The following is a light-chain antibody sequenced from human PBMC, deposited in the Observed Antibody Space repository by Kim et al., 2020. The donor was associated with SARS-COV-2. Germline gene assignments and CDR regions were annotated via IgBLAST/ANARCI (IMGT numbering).Light chain of an antibody. CDR1: QSINTW. V-gene: IGKV1-5*02. CDR3: QQYKTYWT. J-gene: IGKJ1*01. CDR2: DAS. Sequence: GDSVTIICRASQSINTWLVWYQQKPGKAPKLLINDASSLQSGVPSRISGSGSGTKFTLTISSLQPDDFATYYCQQYKTYWTFGQGTKLDIK.